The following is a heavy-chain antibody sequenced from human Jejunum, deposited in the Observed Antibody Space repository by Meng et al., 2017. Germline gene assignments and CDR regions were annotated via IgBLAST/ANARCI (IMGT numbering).Heavy chain of an antibody. V-gene: IGHV4-61*02. CDR2: IYTSGST. CDR3: AREVRSLRGLFITGYWFDP. CDR1: GGSTSSGNYY. D-gene: IGHD3-10*01. Sequence: SETLSLTCTVSGGSTSSGNYYWTGIRQPAGKGLEWIGRIYTSGSTNYNSSLKSRVTISVDTSKNKFSLKLSYVTAAHTAVYYCAREVRSLRGLFITGYWFDPWDQGTLVTVSS. J-gene: IGHJ5*02.